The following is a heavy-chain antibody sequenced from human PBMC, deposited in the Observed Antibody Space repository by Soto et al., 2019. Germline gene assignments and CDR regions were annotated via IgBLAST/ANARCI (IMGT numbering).Heavy chain of an antibody. Sequence: PGGSLRLSCSASGFTFSSYAMHCVRQAPGKGLEYVSAISGNGGSTYYADSVKGRFTISRDNSKNTLYLQMSSLRADDTAVYYCVNPIVGATGYFQHWGQGTLVTVS. D-gene: IGHD1-26*01. J-gene: IGHJ1*01. CDR1: GFTFSSYA. V-gene: IGHV3-64D*06. CDR2: ISGNGGST. CDR3: VNPIVGATGYFQH.